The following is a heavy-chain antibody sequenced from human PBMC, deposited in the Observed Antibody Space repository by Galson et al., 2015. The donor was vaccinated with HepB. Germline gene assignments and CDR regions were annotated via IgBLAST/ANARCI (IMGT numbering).Heavy chain of an antibody. CDR3: ARERWLQGIDY. Sequence: SLRLSCAASGFTVSSNYMSWVRQAPGKGLEWVSVIYSGGSTYYADSVKGRFTISRDNSKNTLYLQMNSLRAEDTAVYYCARERWLQGIDYWGQGTLVTVSS. D-gene: IGHD5-24*01. J-gene: IGHJ4*02. CDR1: GFTVSSNY. CDR2: IYSGGST. V-gene: IGHV3-53*01.